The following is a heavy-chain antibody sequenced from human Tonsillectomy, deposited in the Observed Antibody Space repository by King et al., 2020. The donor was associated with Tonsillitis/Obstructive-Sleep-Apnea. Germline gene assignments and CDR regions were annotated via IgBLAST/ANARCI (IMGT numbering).Heavy chain of an antibody. CDR1: GFTFGDYA. J-gene: IGHJ6*03. D-gene: IGHD1-20*01. CDR2: IRSKAYGGTT. V-gene: IGHV3-49*04. CDR3: TRIYNWKRYYMDV. Sequence: VQLVESGGGLVQPGRSLRLSCTASGFTFGDYAMSWVRQAPGKGLEWVGFIRSKAYGGTTEYAASVKGRFTISRDDSKSIAYLQMNSLKTEDTAVYYCTRIYNWKRYYMDVWGKGTTVTVSS.